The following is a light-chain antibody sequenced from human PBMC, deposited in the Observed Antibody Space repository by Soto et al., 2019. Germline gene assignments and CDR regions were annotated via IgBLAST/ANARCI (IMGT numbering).Light chain of an antibody. CDR2: KAS. J-gene: IGKJ1*01. V-gene: IGKV1-5*03. CDR3: HQYNSYSEA. CDR1: QTISSW. Sequence: EIQMTQSPSTLSGSVGDRVTITCRASQTISSWLAWYQQKPGKAPTLLIYKASTLNSGVPSRFSGSGSGTDFTLTISSLQPDDFATYYCHQYNSYSEAFGQGNKVEIK.